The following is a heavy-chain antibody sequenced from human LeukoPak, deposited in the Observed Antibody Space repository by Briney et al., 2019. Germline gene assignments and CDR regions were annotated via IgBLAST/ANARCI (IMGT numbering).Heavy chain of an antibody. V-gene: IGHV3-30*03. Sequence: PGRSQRLSCAASGFTYSSHPMHWPREAPGKGLEWVAIISYDGSDKVYADSVKGRFTISRDNSKNTLNLQMNSLRVEDTAVYFCARECRGWYFDHWGRGTLVTVS. J-gene: IGHJ4*02. CDR3: ARECRGWYFDH. D-gene: IGHD2-15*01. CDR2: ISYDGSDK. CDR1: GFTYSSHP.